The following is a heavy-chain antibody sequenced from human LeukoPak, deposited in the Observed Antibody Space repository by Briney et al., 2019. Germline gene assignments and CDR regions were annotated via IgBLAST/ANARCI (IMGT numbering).Heavy chain of an antibody. CDR3: ARDRIGLLSYYYYGMDV. D-gene: IGHD2-15*01. CDR1: GFTFSSYG. J-gene: IGHJ6*02. CDR2: IWYDGSNK. Sequence: GGSLRLSCAASGFTFSSYGMHWVRQAPGKGLEWVAVIWYDGSNKYYADSVKGRFTISRDNSKNTLYLQMNSLRAEDTAVYYCARDRIGLLSYYYYGMDVWGQGTTVTVSS. V-gene: IGHV3-33*01.